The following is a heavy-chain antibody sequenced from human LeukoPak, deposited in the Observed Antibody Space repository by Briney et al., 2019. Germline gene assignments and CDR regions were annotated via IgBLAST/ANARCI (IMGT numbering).Heavy chain of an antibody. V-gene: IGHV3-7*01. CDR1: GFTFSSYA. CDR3: AREAPPHDTSDYDF. Sequence: LGGSLRLSCAASGFTFSSYAMSWVRQAPGKGLEWVANIKQDGRRTNYVDSVKGRFTISRDNAKNSLYLQMNSLRDEDTAIYYCAREAPPHDTSDYDFWGQGTLVTVSS. CDR2: IKQDGRRT. D-gene: IGHD3-22*01. J-gene: IGHJ4*02.